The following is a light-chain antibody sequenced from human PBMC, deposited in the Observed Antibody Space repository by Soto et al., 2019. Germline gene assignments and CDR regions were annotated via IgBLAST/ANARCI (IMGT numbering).Light chain of an antibody. Sequence: QSALTQPASVSGSPGQSIAISCTGTSSDVGGYNSASWYQQHPGKAPKLLIYDVSNRPSGVSNRFSGSKSGNTASLTISGLQAEGEADYYCSSYSTGGSYVFGTGTKVTV. CDR3: SSYSTGGSYV. CDR1: SSDVGGYNS. V-gene: IGLV2-14*03. CDR2: DVS. J-gene: IGLJ1*01.